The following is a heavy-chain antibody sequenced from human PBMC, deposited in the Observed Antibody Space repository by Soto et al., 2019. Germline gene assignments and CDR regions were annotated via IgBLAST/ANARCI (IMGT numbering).Heavy chain of an antibody. D-gene: IGHD3-3*01. J-gene: IGHJ4*02. CDR3: AHRVLRTVFGLVTTSAIYFDF. CDR2: LYWDDDK. CDR1: GFSLTTSGVG. V-gene: IGHV2-5*02. Sequence: QITLNESGPTQVKPRQTLTLTCTFSGFSLTTSGVGVGCIRQSPGKAPEWLALLYWDDDKRYSPSLKSRLTITKDTSKNQVVLTMADLDPADTATYYCAHRVLRTVFGLVTTSAIYFDFWGQGTPVAVSS.